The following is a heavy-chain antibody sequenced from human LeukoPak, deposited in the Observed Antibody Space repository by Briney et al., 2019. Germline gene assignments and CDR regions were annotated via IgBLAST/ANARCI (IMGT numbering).Heavy chain of an antibody. CDR3: ARYCASHCYQGLDF. CDR1: GFTPTSDE. V-gene: IGHV3-48*03. D-gene: IGHD2-21*02. Sequence: GGSLRLSCVVSGFTPTSDEMNWVRQAPGKGLEWISYISRSGGDTLYADSVRGRFTISRDNAKNSLYLLMNSLGAEDTAVYYCARYCASHCYQGLDFWGQGTMVTVSS. J-gene: IGHJ6*01. CDR2: ISRSGGDT.